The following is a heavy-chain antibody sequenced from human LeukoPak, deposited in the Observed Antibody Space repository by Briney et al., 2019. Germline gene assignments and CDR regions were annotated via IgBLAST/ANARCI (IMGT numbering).Heavy chain of an antibody. Sequence: TLSLTCTVSGGSISSGGYYWSWIRQHPGKGLEWIGYIYYSGSTYYNPSLKSRVTISVDTSKNQFSLKLSSVTAADTAVYYCARDRRGATTIAWYFDLWGRGTLVTVSS. J-gene: IGHJ2*01. V-gene: IGHV4-31*03. CDR2: IYYSGST. CDR3: ARDRRGATTIAWYFDL. D-gene: IGHD1-26*01. CDR1: GGSISSGGYY.